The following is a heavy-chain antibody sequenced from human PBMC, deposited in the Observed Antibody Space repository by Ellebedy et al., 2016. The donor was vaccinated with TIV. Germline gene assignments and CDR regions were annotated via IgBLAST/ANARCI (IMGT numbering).Heavy chain of an antibody. Sequence: ASVKVSCKASGYTFTGYYIHWVRQAPGQGLEWMGWIDPNSAGTNYAQNFQGRVTMTRDTSISTAYMELSRLRSDDTAVYYGARGARGIYAFDIWGQGTMVTVSS. D-gene: IGHD1-26*01. V-gene: IGHV1-2*02. J-gene: IGHJ3*02. CDR3: ARGARGIYAFDI. CDR1: GYTFTGYY. CDR2: IDPNSAGT.